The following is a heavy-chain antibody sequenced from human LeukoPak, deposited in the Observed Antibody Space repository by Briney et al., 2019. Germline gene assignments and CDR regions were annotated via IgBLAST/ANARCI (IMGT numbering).Heavy chain of an antibody. D-gene: IGHD3-22*01. Sequence: ASVKVSCKASGYTFTSYGIIWVRQAPGQGLEWMGWISAYSGNTNYAQKLQGRVTMTTDTSTSTAYMELRSLRSDDTAVYYCARVRSYYDSSAYDYWGQGTLVTVSS. V-gene: IGHV1-18*01. CDR3: ARVRSYYDSSAYDY. CDR2: ISAYSGNT. CDR1: GYTFTSYG. J-gene: IGHJ4*02.